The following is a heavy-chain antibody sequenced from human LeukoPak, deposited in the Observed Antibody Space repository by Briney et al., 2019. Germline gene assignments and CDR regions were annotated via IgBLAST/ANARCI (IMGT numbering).Heavy chain of an antibody. CDR2: IIPILDTT. CDR1: GGTFSSYA. V-gene: IGHV1-69*13. Sequence: EASVKVSCKASGGTFSSYAVSWVRQAPGQGLEWMGGIIPILDTTNYAQKFQGRVTITADESASTVYMELSSLRFEDTPVYYCARDSSSIIVAPVYWGQGTRVSVSS. CDR3: ARDSSSIIVAPVY. J-gene: IGHJ4*02. D-gene: IGHD5-12*01.